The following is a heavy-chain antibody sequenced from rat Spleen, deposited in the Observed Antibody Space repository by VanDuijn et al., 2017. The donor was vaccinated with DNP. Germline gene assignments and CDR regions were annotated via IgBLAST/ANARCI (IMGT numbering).Heavy chain of an antibody. CDR2: IVYDGSGS. J-gene: IGHJ3*01. CDR1: GFTFSDYS. Sequence: EVQLVESGGGLVQSGRSLKLSCTASGFTFSDYSMAWVRQAPKKGLEWVATIVYDGSGSYYGDSVMGRFTVSRDHAKNTLYLRLNSLRSEDTATYYCASGFGWFAYWGQGTLVTVSS. D-gene: IGHD4-1*01. V-gene: IGHV5S10*01. CDR3: ASGFGWFAY.